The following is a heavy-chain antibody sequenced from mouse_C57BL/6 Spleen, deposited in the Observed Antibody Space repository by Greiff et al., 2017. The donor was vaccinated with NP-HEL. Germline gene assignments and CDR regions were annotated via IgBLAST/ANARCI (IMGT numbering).Heavy chain of an antibody. V-gene: IGHV1-47*01. D-gene: IGHD2-1*01. CDR3: ARGGPYGNYGVGFAY. CDR2: FHPYNDDT. Sequence: QVQLQQSGAELVKPGASVKMSCKASGYTFTTYPIEWMKQNHGKSLEWIGNFHPYNDDTKYNEKFKGKATLTVEKSSSTVYLELSRLTSDDSAVYYWARGGPYGNYGVGFAYWGQGTLVTVSA. J-gene: IGHJ3*01. CDR1: GYTFTTYP.